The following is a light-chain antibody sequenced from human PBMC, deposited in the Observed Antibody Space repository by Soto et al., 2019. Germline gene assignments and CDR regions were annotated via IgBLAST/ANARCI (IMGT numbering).Light chain of an antibody. J-gene: IGKJ1*01. CDR1: QSVSSSY. CDR2: GAS. CDR3: QQYGSSPWT. V-gene: IGKV3-20*01. Sequence: EIVLTQSPGTLSLSPGERATLSCRASQSVSSSYLAWYQQKPGQAPRLLIYGASSRATGIPDRFSGSGSGTDFTLTISRLEPEDVAVYYSQQYGSSPWTFGRGTKVEIK.